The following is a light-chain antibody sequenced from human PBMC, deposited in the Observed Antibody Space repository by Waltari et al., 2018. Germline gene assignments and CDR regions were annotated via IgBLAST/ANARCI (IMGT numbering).Light chain of an antibody. CDR2: DTT. CDR1: SSNIGADYD. Sequence: QSVLTQPPSVSGAPGQRVTISCTGGSSNIGADYDVHWYQQLPGTAPKLLIFDTTNRPSGVPNRFSCSKSGTSAFLAITGLQPEDEADYYCQSYDSSLSGWRVFGTGTKVTVL. V-gene: IGLV1-40*01. J-gene: IGLJ1*01. CDR3: QSYDSSLSGWRV.